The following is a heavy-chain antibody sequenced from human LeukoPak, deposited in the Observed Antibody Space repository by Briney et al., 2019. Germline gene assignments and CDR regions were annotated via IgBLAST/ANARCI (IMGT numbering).Heavy chain of an antibody. CDR1: GYTLTELS. V-gene: IGHV1-24*01. Sequence: SVKVSCKVSGYTLTELSMHWVRQAPGKGLEWMGGFDPEDGETIYAQKFQGRVTMTEDTSTDTAYMELSSLRSEDTAVYYCATMSLRRGVRHFDYWGQGTLVTVSS. D-gene: IGHD3-16*01. CDR2: FDPEDGET. CDR3: ATMSLRRGVRHFDY. J-gene: IGHJ4*02.